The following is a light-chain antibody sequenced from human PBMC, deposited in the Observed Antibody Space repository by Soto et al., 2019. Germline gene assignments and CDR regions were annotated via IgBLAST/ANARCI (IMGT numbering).Light chain of an antibody. J-gene: IGKJ1*01. CDR1: QSITIY. CDR2: GAS. V-gene: IGKV1-39*01. Sequence: DIQMTQSPSSLSASVGDRVIITCRASQSITIYLNWYQHKPGKAPKLLIYGASSLQSGVPSRFSGSGSRTDFTLTISSLQPEDFATYYCQQSYTTPWTFGQGTNVEIK. CDR3: QQSYTTPWT.